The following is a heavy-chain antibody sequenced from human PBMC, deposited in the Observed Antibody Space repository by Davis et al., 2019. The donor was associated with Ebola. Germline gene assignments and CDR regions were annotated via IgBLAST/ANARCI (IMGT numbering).Heavy chain of an antibody. CDR1: GYTFTSYG. CDR3: ARWVAAATLLNWGQNWFDP. D-gene: IGHD6-13*01. V-gene: IGHV1-18*01. CDR2: ISAYNGNT. J-gene: IGHJ5*02. Sequence: ASVKVSCKASGYTFTSYGISWVRQAPGQGLEWMGWISAYNGNTNYAQKLQGRVTMTTDTSTSTAYMELRSLRSDDTAVYYCARWVAAATLLNWGQNWFDPWGQGTLVTVSS.